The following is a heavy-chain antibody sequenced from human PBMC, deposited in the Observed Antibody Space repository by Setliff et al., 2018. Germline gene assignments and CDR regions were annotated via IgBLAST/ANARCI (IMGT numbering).Heavy chain of an antibody. CDR3: ARLAGNYYGMDV. CDR1: GFTVSINE. CDR2: INSDGSST. J-gene: IGHJ6*02. D-gene: IGHD3-10*01. V-gene: IGHV3-74*01. Sequence: SLRLSCAASGFTVSINEMSWVRQAPGKGLVWVSRINSDGSSTSYADSVKGRFTISRDNAKNTLYLQMNSLRAEDTAVYYCARLAGNYYGMDVWGQGTTVTVSS.